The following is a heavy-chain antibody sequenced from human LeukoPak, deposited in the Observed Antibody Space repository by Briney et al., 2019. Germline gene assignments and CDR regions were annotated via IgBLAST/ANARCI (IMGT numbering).Heavy chain of an antibody. J-gene: IGHJ5*02. CDR1: GFTFSSYA. V-gene: IGHV3-23*01. D-gene: IGHD3-9*01. Sequence: PGGSLRLSCAASGFTFSSYAMSWVRQAPGKGLEWVSAISGSGGSTYYADSVKGRFTISRDNSKNTLYLQMNSLRAEDTAVYYCAKPLDVLRYFDPFDPWGQGTLVTVSS. CDR2: ISGSGGST. CDR3: AKPLDVLRYFDPFDP.